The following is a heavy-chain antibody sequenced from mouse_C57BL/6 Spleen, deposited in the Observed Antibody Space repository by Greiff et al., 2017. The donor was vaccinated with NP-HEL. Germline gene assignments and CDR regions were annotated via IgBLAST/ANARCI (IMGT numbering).Heavy chain of an antibody. CDR3: ARDSSGHFDY. Sequence: VQLKESGPELVKPGASVKIPCKASGYTFTDYNMDWVKQSHGKSLEWIGDINPNNGGTIYNQKFKGKATLTVDKSSSTAYMELRSLTSEDTAVYYCARDSSGHFDYWGQGTTLTVSS. V-gene: IGHV1-18*01. CDR2: INPNNGGT. D-gene: IGHD3-2*02. CDR1: GYTFTDYN. J-gene: IGHJ2*01.